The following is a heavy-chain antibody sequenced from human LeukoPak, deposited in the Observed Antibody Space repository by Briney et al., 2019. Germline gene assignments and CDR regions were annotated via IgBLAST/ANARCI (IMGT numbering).Heavy chain of an antibody. V-gene: IGHV3-30-3*01. CDR1: GFTFSSYA. CDR3: AIDRGDFWSGYYNPDAFDI. CDR2: ISYDGSNK. Sequence: QSGGSLRLSCAASGFTFSSYAMHWVRQAPGKGLEWVAVISYDGSNKYYADSVKGRFTISRDNSKNTLYLQMNSLRAEDTAVYYCAIDRGDFWSGYYNPDAFDIWGQGTMVTVSS. J-gene: IGHJ3*02. D-gene: IGHD3-3*01.